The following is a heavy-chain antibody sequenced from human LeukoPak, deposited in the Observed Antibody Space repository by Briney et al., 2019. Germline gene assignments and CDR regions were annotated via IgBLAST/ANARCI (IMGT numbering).Heavy chain of an antibody. CDR3: ARHGSGTYYFDY. J-gene: IGHJ4*02. D-gene: IGHD3-10*01. CDR1: GFTFSSYA. V-gene: IGHV3-23*01. CDR2: ISGSGGST. Sequence: PGGSLRLSCAASGFTFSSYAMSWVRQAPGKGLEWASAISGSGGSTYYADSVKGRFTISRDNSKNTLYLQMNSLRAEDTAVYYCARHGSGTYYFDYWGQGTLVTVSS.